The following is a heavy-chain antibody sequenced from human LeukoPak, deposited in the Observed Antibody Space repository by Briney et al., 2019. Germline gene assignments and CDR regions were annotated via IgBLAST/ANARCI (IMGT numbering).Heavy chain of an antibody. CDR3: ARRRLDYYGLDV. CDR1: GFTFMDYY. CDR2: ISYSSNSI. V-gene: IGHV3-11*01. Sequence: GGSLRLSCTASGFTFMDYYMSWIRQAPGKGLEWVSYISYSSNSINYADSVKGRFTMSRDNAKNSVFLQMNSLRAEDTAVYYCARRRLDYYGLDVWGQGTTVAVSS. J-gene: IGHJ6*02. D-gene: IGHD6-6*01.